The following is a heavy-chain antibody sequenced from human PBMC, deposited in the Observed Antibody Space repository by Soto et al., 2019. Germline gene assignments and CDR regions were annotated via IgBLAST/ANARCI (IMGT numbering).Heavy chain of an antibody. Sequence: ASGKVSCKASGFTFTSSAMQWVRQARGQRLEWIGWIVVGSGNTNYAQKFQERVTITRDMSTSTAYMELSSLRSEDTAVYYCAASGYCGGDCYWDYWGQGTLVTVSS. J-gene: IGHJ4*02. V-gene: IGHV1-58*02. CDR1: GFTFTSSA. CDR2: IVVGSGNT. CDR3: AASGYCGGDCYWDY. D-gene: IGHD2-21*02.